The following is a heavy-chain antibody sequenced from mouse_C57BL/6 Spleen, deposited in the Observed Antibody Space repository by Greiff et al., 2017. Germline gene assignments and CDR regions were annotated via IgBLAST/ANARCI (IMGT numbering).Heavy chain of an antibody. D-gene: IGHD1-1*01. CDR3: ASEGRGFMDY. V-gene: IGHV2-6*01. CDR1: GFSLTSYG. CDR2: IWGVGST. J-gene: IGHJ4*01. Sequence: VKLQESGPGLVAPSQSLSITCTVSGFSLTSYGVDWVRQSPGKGLEWLGVIWGVGSTNYNSALKSRLSISKDNSKSQVFLRMTSLQTDDTAMYYCASEGRGFMDYWGQGTSVTVSS.